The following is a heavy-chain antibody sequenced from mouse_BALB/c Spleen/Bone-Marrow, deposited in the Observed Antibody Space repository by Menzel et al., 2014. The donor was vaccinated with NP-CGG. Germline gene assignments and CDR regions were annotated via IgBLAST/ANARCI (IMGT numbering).Heavy chain of an antibody. Sequence: VQLQQSGAELVRPGTSVKVSCKASGYAFTNYLIEWVKQRPGQGLEWIGVINPGSGGTNYNEKFKGKATLTADKSSSTAYMQLSSLTSDDSAVYFCAREKGLRRGAMDYWGQGTSVTVSS. CDR3: AREKGLRRGAMDY. V-gene: IGHV1-54*01. CDR2: INPGSGGT. CDR1: GYAFTNYL. D-gene: IGHD2-12*01. J-gene: IGHJ4*01.